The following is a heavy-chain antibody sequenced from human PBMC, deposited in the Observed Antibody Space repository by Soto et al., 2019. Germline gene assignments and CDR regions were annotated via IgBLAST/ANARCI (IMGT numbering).Heavy chain of an antibody. CDR1: GFTFSSYA. Sequence: GGSLRLSCAASGFTFSSYAMHWVRQAPGKGLEWVAVISYDGSSKYYADSVKGRFTISRDNSKNTLYLQMNSLRAEDTAVYYCARDSGYSYGSLDYWGQGTLVTVSS. V-gene: IGHV3-30-3*01. CDR2: ISYDGSSK. D-gene: IGHD5-18*01. CDR3: ARDSGYSYGSLDY. J-gene: IGHJ4*02.